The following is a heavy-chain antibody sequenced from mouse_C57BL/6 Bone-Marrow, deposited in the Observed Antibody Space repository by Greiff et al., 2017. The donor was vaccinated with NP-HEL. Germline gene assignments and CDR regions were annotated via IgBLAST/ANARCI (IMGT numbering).Heavy chain of an antibody. CDR1: GYTFTSYW. CDR3: AASHYYGSSPAWFAY. Sequence: QVQLQQPGAELVMPGASVKLSCKASGYTFTSYWMHWVKPRPGQGLEWIGEIDPSDSYTNYNQKFKGKSTLTVDKSSSTAYMQLSSLTSEDSAVYYGAASHYYGSSPAWFAYWGQGTLVTVSA. V-gene: IGHV1-69*01. D-gene: IGHD1-1*01. CDR2: IDPSDSYT. J-gene: IGHJ3*01.